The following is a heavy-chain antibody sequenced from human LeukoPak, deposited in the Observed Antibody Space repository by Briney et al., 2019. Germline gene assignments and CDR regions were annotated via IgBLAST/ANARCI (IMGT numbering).Heavy chain of an antibody. D-gene: IGHD4-23*01. CDR3: TTSPAVAS. Sequence: GESLRLSCAASGFTVSNNYMTWVRQAPGKGLEWVSLIYSGGTTFYTDSAKGRFTISRDSSKNTLYLQMNNLKAEDTAVYYCTTSPAVASWGQGTLVTVSS. J-gene: IGHJ5*02. CDR2: IYSGGTT. CDR1: GFTVSNNY. V-gene: IGHV3-53*01.